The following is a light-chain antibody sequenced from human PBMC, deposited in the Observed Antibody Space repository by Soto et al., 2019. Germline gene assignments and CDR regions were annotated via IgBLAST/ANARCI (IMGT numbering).Light chain of an antibody. Sequence: QSALTQPPSASGSPGQSVTISCTGTSSDVGSYNYVSWYQQHPGKAPKLMIYEVSKWPSGVPDRFSGSKSGNTASLTVSGLQAEDEADYYYSSYAGSNNVVFGGGTKLTVL. V-gene: IGLV2-8*01. CDR3: SSYAGSNNVV. CDR1: SSDVGSYNY. CDR2: EVS. J-gene: IGLJ2*01.